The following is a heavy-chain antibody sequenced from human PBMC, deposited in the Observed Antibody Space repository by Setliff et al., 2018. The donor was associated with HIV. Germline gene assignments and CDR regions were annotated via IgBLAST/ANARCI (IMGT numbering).Heavy chain of an antibody. CDR2: IYYSGST. D-gene: IGHD5-18*01. Sequence: SETLSLTCTVSGGSISNYYWSWIRQSPEKGLEWIGYIYYSGSTDYNPSLKSRVTISVDTSKSQVSLKLSSVTAADTAVYYCARSPGVDTNMAFDYWGRGTLVTVSS. J-gene: IGHJ4*02. CDR3: ARSPGVDTNMAFDY. V-gene: IGHV4-59*01. CDR1: GGSISNYY.